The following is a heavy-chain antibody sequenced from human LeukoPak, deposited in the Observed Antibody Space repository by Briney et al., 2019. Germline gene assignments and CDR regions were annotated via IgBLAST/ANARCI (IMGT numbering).Heavy chain of an antibody. CDR3: ARGGARGSSAFDI. Sequence: PWETLSLTCTVSGDSISAFYWSWIRQPPGKGLEWIGYIYYSGSTNYNPSLKSRVTISIETSKNQFSLKLRSVPAADTAVYYCARGGARGSSAFDIWGQGTMVTVSS. CDR2: IYYSGST. V-gene: IGHV4-59*01. D-gene: IGHD3-10*01. CDR1: GDSISAFY. J-gene: IGHJ3*02.